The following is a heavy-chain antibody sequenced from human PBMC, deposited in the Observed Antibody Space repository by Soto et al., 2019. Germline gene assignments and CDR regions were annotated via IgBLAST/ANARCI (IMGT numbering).Heavy chain of an antibody. Sequence: PGGSLRLSCAASGFTVSSNYMSWVRQAPGKGLEWVSVIYSGGSTYYADSVKGRFTISRDNSKNTLYLQMNSLRAEDTAVYYCARVVDTAMVTLDYWGQGTLVTVSS. D-gene: IGHD5-18*01. V-gene: IGHV3-53*01. J-gene: IGHJ4*02. CDR3: ARVVDTAMVTLDY. CDR2: IYSGGST. CDR1: GFTVSSNY.